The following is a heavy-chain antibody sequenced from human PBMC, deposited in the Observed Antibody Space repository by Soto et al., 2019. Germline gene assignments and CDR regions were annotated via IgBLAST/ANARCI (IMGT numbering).Heavy chain of an antibody. J-gene: IGHJ5*02. CDR3: VKDGVARNGNWDWFDP. CDR2: IHGEGAGS. CDR1: GFTFRNYA. V-gene: IGHV3-23*01. D-gene: IGHD6-19*01. Sequence: EVELLESGGGLVQPGGSVRLSCAASGFTFRNYAMSWVRQAPGKGLEWVSSIHGEGAGSFYADAVKGRFTVSRDDSKEKLFLPMSSLRVDDTAVYYCVKDGVARNGNWDWFDPWGQGTLVTVAS.